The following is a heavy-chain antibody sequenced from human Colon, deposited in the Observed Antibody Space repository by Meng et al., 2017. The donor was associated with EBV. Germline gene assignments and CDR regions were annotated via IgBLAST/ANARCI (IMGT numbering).Heavy chain of an antibody. CDR1: GDSVSETNHF. J-gene: IGHJ4*02. Sequence: QWQGPGPGLVKPSGTLSPTCIVFGDSVSETNHFWGWVRQAPGKGLEWVGSINSNWNTYSNPSLTSRVTMSLDTSKNQFSLKLSSVTAADTAVYYCVRVRGDFDYWGQGTLVTVSS. V-gene: IGHV4-39*07. D-gene: IGHD3-16*01. CDR3: VRVRGDFDY. CDR2: INSNWNT.